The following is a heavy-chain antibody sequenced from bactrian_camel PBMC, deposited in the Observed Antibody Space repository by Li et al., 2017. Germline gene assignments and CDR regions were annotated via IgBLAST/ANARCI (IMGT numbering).Heavy chain of an antibody. D-gene: IGHD1*01. CDR1: GYDYSPNY. CDR3: AAAFQPSNECLLIESRYHY. Sequence: VQLVESGGGSVQAGGSLRLSCAASGYDYSPNYMVMSWGRQAPGKGLEWVPRINSGGGATLYADSVKGRFTISRDNAKNMVYLQMNNLKPEDTAVYYCAAAFQPSNECLLIESRYHYWGQGTQVTVS. V-gene: IGHV3S40*01. J-gene: IGHJ4*01. CDR2: INSGGGAT.